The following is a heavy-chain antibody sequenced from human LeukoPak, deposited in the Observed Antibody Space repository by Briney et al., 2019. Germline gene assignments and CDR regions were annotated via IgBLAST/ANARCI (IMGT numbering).Heavy chain of an antibody. CDR2: IYYSGSS. CDR3: ARRGCSSTSCYSNGGWFDP. V-gene: IGHV4-39*01. J-gene: IGHJ5*02. D-gene: IGHD2-2*02. CDR1: GGSISSRSYY. Sequence: PSETLSLTCTVSGGSISSRSYYWGWIRQPPGKGLEWIGSIYYSGSSYNNPSLKSRVTISVDTSKNQFSLKLRSVTVADTAVYYCARRGCSSTSCYSNGGWFDPWGQGTLVTVSS.